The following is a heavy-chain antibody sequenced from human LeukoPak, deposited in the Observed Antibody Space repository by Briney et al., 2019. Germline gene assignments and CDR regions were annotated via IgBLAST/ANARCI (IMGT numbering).Heavy chain of an antibody. D-gene: IGHD5-18*01. Sequence: GGSLRLSCAASGFTFSSYAMSWVRQAPGKGLEWVSAISGSGGSTYYADSVKGRLTISRDNAKNSLYLQMSSLRAEDTAVYYCARGERGSSYGALDHWGQGALVTVSS. V-gene: IGHV3-23*01. CDR2: ISGSGGST. CDR3: ARGERGSSYGALDH. CDR1: GFTFSSYA. J-gene: IGHJ4*02.